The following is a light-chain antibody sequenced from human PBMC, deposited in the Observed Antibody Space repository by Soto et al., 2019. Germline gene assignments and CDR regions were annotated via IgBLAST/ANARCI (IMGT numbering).Light chain of an antibody. V-gene: IGKV1-39*01. J-gene: IGKJ2*01. CDR3: QLSLTTPYI. Sequence: DIQMTQSPSSLAASVGDRVTITCRASQSNATYLNWYQQKIGTAPKLLIYAASSLTSGVASRFSGSESGMDFTLTISSLQPEDFATYCCQLSLTTPYIFGQGTKVEIK. CDR1: QSNATY. CDR2: AAS.